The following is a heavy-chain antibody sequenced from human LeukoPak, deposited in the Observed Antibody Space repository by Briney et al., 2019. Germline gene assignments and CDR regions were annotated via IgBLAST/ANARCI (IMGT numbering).Heavy chain of an antibody. CDR3: AKDSKNAYDFWSGDNWFDP. Sequence: PGGSLRLSCAASGFTFSSYGMHWVRQAPGKGLEWVAVIWYDGSNKYYADSVKGRFTISRDNSKNTLYLQVSSLRAEDTAVYYCAKDSKNAYDFWSGDNWFDPWGQGTLVTVSS. CDR1: GFTFSSYG. J-gene: IGHJ5*02. CDR2: IWYDGSNK. V-gene: IGHV3-33*06. D-gene: IGHD3-3*01.